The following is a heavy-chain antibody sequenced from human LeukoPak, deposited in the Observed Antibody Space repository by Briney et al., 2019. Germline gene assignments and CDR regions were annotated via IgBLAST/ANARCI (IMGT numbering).Heavy chain of an antibody. D-gene: IGHD3-3*01. CDR3: AKEVFGVVIIGIDY. CDR1: GFTFDDYA. Sequence: QPGRSLRLSCAASGFTFDDYAMHWVRQAPGKGLEWVSGISWNSGSIGYADSVKGRFTISRDNAKNSLYLQMNSLRAEDTAVYYCAKEVFGVVIIGIDYWGQGTLVTVSS. J-gene: IGHJ4*02. V-gene: IGHV3-9*01. CDR2: ISWNSGSI.